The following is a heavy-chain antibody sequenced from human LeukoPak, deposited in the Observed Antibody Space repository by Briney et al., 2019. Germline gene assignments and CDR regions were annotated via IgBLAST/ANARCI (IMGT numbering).Heavy chain of an antibody. Sequence: GGSLRLSCAASGLSFSVYSMNWVRQAPGKGLEWVSSISSSSGSIYYADSVKGRFTISRDNAKNSLYLQMNSLRAEDTAVYYCARDTYDSSGYYYQDYWGQGTLVTVSS. D-gene: IGHD3-22*01. CDR3: ARDTYDSSGYYYQDY. J-gene: IGHJ4*02. CDR1: GLSFSVYS. V-gene: IGHV3-21*01. CDR2: ISSSSGSI.